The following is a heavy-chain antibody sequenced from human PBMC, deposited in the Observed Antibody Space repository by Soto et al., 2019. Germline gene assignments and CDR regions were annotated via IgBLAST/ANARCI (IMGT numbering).Heavy chain of an antibody. D-gene: IGHD6-6*01. J-gene: IGHJ1*01. CDR2: ISSSSSYI. Sequence: EVQLVESGGGLVKPGGSLRLSCAASGFTFSSYSMNWVRQAPGTGLEWVSSISSSSSYIYYADSVKGRFTISRDNAKNSLYLQRNSLRAEDTAVYYCAGGLEQLVPFQHWGQGTLVTVSS. CDR3: AGGLEQLVPFQH. V-gene: IGHV3-21*01. CDR1: GFTFSSYS.